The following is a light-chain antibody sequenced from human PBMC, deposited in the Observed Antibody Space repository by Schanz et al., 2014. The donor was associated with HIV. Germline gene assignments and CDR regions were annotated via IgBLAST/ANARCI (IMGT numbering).Light chain of an antibody. CDR1: QDISSW. J-gene: IGKJ4*01. V-gene: IGKV1D-16*01. CDR2: DAS. Sequence: DIQMTQSPPSVSASVGDRVTITCRASQDISSWVAWYQQKPGQAPKLLIYDASTLQSGVPSRFSGSGSGTYFTLSISSLQPDDFATYYCQQCNSNPLTFGGGTKVEI. CDR3: QQCNSNPLT.